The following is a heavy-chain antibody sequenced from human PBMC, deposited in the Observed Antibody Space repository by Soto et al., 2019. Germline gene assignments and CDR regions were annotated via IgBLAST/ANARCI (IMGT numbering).Heavy chain of an antibody. CDR1: GGTFSSYT. CDR2: IIPILGIA. Sequence: QVQLVQSGAEVKKPGSSVKVSCKASGGTFSSYTISWVRQAPGQGLEWMGRIIPILGIANYAQKFQGRVTITVDKSTSTAYMELSSLRSEDTAVYYCAREGITYYYGSGSYLFDYWGQGTLVTVSS. J-gene: IGHJ4*02. D-gene: IGHD3-10*01. CDR3: AREGITYYYGSGSYLFDY. V-gene: IGHV1-69*08.